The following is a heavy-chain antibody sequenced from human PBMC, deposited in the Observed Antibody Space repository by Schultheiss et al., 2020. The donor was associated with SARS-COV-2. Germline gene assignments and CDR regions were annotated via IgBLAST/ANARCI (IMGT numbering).Heavy chain of an antibody. J-gene: IGHJ6*02. CDR1: GGSISSYY. D-gene: IGHD3-10*01. CDR3: ARVTLITMVRGVTDRTYGLGGMDV. CDR2: IYYSGST. V-gene: IGHV4-59*01. Sequence: SETLSLTCTVSGGSISSYYWSWIRQPPGKGLEWIGYIYYSGSTNYNPALKSRVTISVDTSKNQFSLKLSSVTAADTAVYYCARVTLITMVRGVTDRTYGLGGMDVWGQGTTVTVSS.